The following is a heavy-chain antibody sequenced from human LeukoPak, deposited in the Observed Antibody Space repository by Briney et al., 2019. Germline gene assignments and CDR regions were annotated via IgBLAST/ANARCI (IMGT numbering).Heavy chain of an antibody. CDR2: INSDGSST. D-gene: IGHD3-10*01. J-gene: IGHJ4*02. CDR3: ARPPLWFGELRYDY. Sequence: GGSLRLSCAASGFTFSSYWMHWVRQAPGKGLVWVSRINSDGSSTSYADSVKGRFTISRDNAKSTLYLQMNSLRAEDTAVYYCARPPLWFGELRYDYWGQGTLVTVSS. CDR1: GFTFSSYW. V-gene: IGHV3-74*01.